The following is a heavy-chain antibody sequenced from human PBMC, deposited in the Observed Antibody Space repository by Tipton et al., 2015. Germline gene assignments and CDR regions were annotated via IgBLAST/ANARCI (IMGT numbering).Heavy chain of an antibody. Sequence: RSLRLSCAASGFTISDYGMHWVRQIPDKGLEWVAVMWFDTRMYYADSVKGRFTISRDTSNNTLYLQMNSLRVEDAAIYYCARDTSVGAAPFDYWGQGTLVTVSS. CDR1: GFTISDYG. V-gene: IGHV3-33*01. J-gene: IGHJ4*02. D-gene: IGHD1-26*01. CDR2: MWFDTRM. CDR3: ARDTSVGAAPFDY.